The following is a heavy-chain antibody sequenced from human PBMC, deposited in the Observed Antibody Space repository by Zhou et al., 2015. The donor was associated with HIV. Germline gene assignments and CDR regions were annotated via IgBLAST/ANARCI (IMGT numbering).Heavy chain of an antibody. CDR3: ATEGHYGSAVENSWSVPFEY. CDR2: INPKRGGT. CDR1: GNTFSGYD. D-gene: IGHD3-10*01. V-gene: IGHV1-2*06. J-gene: IGHJ4*02. Sequence: QVQLVQSGTEVKRPGASVKVSCKASGNTFSGYDLHWVRQAPGQGLEWMGRINPKRGGTKYTQKFQGRVTLTRDTSISTAYMELSMLKSDDTAVYYCATEGHYGSAVENSWSVPFEYWGQGTLVTVSS.